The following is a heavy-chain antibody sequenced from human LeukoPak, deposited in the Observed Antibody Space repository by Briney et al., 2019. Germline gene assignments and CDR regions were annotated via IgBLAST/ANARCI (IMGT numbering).Heavy chain of an antibody. J-gene: IGHJ5*02. CDR2: IYYSGST. D-gene: IGHD2-2*01. V-gene: IGHV4-39*01. CDR3: ARVMGREDIVVVTDP. Sequence: PSETLSLTCTVSGGSISSSSYYWGWIRQPPGKGLEWIGSIYYSGSTYYNPSLKSRVTISVDTSKNQFSLKLSSVTAADTAVYYCARVMGREDIVVVTDPWGQGTLVTVSS. CDR1: GGSISSSSYY.